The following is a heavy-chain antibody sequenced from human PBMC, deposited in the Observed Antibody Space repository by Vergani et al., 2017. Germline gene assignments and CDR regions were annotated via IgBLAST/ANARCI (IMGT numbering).Heavy chain of an antibody. J-gene: IGHJ6*03. D-gene: IGHD4-23*01. V-gene: IGHV1-69*01. CDR3: ARGQGNSPGGSGVFRPYYYYCYMDV. CDR2: IIPIFGTA. CDR1: GGTFSSYA. Sequence: QVQLVQSGAEVKKPGSSVKVSCKASGGTFSSYAISWVRQAPGQGLEWMGGIIPIFGTANYAQKFQGRVTITADESTSTAYMELSSLRSEDTAVYYCARGQGNSPGGSGVFRPYYYYCYMDVWGKGTTVTVSS.